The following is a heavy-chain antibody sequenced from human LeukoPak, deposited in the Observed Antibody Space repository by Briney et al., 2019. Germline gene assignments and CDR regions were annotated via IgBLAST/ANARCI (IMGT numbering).Heavy chain of an antibody. CDR2: INPSGGST. V-gene: IGHV1-46*01. Sequence: ASVKVSCKASGYSFTNYYMHWVRQAPGQGLEWIGMINPSGGSTTYAQKFQGRVTMTRDMSTSTVYMELSSLTSEDTAVYYCARTRGYYFDYWGQGTLVTVSS. CDR1: GYSFTNYY. J-gene: IGHJ4*02. CDR3: ARTRGYYFDY.